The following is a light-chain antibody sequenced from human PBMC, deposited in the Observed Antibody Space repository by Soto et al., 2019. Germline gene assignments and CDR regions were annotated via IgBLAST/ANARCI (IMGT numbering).Light chain of an antibody. J-gene: IGKJ1*01. Sequence: EIVLTQSPGTLSLSPGERATLSCRASQTVTSNSLAWYQQKPGQAPRLLIHGASTRATGIPDRFSGSGSGTAFTLTISRLEPEDFAVYYCQVYGSSPKTFGQGTKVEVK. CDR3: QVYGSSPKT. CDR1: QTVTSNS. V-gene: IGKV3-20*01. CDR2: GAS.